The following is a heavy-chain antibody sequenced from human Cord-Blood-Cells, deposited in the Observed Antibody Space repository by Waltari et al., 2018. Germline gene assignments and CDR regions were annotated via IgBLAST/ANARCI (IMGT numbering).Heavy chain of an antibody. J-gene: IGHJ4*02. CDR1: GYTFTGYY. Sequence: QVQLVQSGAEVKKPGASVKVSCKASGYTFTGYYMHWVRQAPGQGLEWMGWINPRSGGTNYAQKFQGRVTMTRDTSISTAYMELSRLRSDDTAVYYCARVSIAARPFDYWGQGTLVTVSS. V-gene: IGHV1-2*02. CDR3: ARVSIAARPFDY. CDR2: INPRSGGT. D-gene: IGHD6-6*01.